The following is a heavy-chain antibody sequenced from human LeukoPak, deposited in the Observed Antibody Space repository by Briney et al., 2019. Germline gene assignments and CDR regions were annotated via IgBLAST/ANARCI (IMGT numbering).Heavy chain of an antibody. CDR1: GGTFISYA. J-gene: IGHJ6*03. Sequence: SVKVSCKASGGTFISYAISWVRQAPGQGLEWMGRIIPISGTANYAQKFQGRVTITTDKSTSTAYMELSSLRAEDTAVYYCARTPGSMEVWGKGTTVTVSS. D-gene: IGHD1-26*01. V-gene: IGHV1-69*05. CDR3: ARTPGSMEV. CDR2: IIPISGTA.